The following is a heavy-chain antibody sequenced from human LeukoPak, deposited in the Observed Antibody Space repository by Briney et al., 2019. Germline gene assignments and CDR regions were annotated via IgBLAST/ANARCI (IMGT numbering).Heavy chain of an antibody. CDR2: IYYSGST. CDR1: GGSISSSSYY. V-gene: IGHV4-39*01. D-gene: IGHD3-22*01. Sequence: PSETLSLTCTVPGGSISSSSYYWGWIRQPPGKGLEWIGNIYYSGSTYYNPSLKSRVTISVDTSKNQFSLKLSSVTAADTAVYYCARQYYYDSSGPTIWFDPWGQGTLVTVSS. J-gene: IGHJ5*02. CDR3: ARQYYYDSSGPTIWFDP.